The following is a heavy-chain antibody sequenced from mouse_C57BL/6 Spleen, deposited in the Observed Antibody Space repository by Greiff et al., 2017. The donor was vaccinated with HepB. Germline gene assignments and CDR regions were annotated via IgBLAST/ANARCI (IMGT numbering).Heavy chain of an antibody. Sequence: DVQLVESGGGLVKPGGSLKLSCAASGFTFSDYGMHWVRQAPEKGLEWVAYISSGSSTIYYADTVKGRFTISRDNAKNTLFLQMTSLRSEDTAMYYCARPPNYYGSSYVYFDYWGQGTTLTVSS. D-gene: IGHD1-1*01. CDR1: GFTFSDYG. J-gene: IGHJ2*01. CDR2: ISSGSSTI. V-gene: IGHV5-17*01. CDR3: ARPPNYYGSSYVYFDY.